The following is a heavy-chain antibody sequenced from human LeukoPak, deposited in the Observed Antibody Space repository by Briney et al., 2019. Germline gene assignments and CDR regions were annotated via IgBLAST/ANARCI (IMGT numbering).Heavy chain of an antibody. D-gene: IGHD6-13*01. CDR1: GGSISSSSYY. CDR3: ASARTSSRSRFTFDY. CDR2: IYYSGST. J-gene: IGHJ4*02. V-gene: IGHV4-39*01. Sequence: PSETLSLTCTVSGGSISSSSYYWGWIRQPPGKGLEWIGWIYYSGSTYYNPSLKSRVTISVDTSKNQLSLKLSSVTAADTAVYYCASARTSSRSRFTFDYWGQGILVTVSS.